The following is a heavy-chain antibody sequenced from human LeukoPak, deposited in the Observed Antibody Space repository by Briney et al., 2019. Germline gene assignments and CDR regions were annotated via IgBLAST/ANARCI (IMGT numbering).Heavy chain of an antibody. CDR3: ARTDYYASSGPLGEDY. V-gene: IGHV1-18*01. CDR1: GYTFTSYG. Sequence: ASVKVSCKASGYTFTSYGISWVRQAPGQGLEWMGWISAYNGNTNYAQKLQGRVTMTTDTSTSTAYMELRSLRSDDTAVYYCARTDYYASSGPLGEDYWGQGTLVTVSS. J-gene: IGHJ4*02. D-gene: IGHD3-22*01. CDR2: ISAYNGNT.